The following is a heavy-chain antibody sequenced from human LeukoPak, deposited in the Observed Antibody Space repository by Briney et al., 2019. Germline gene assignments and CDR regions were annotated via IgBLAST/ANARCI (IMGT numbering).Heavy chain of an antibody. V-gene: IGHV3-13*01. CDR2: IGTAGDT. D-gene: IGHD7-27*01. CDR1: GFTFSSYD. J-gene: IGHJ4*02. Sequence: PGGSLRLSCAASGFTFSSYDMHWVRQATGKGLEWVSAIGTAGDTYYPGSVKGRFTISRENAKNSLYLQMNSLRAGDTAVYYCARDGDEGYFDYWGQGTLVTVSS. CDR3: ARDGDEGYFDY.